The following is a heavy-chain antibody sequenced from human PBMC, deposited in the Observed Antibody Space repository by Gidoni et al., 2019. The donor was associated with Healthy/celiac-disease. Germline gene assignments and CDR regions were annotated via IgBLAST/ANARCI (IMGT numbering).Heavy chain of an antibody. Sequence: QVQLQESGPGLVKPSETLSLTCTVSGGSISSYYWSWIRQPPGKGLEWIGYIYYSGSTNYNPSLKSRVTISVDTSKNQFSLKLSSVTAADTAVYYCARSLLLEGVWYGMDVWGQGTTVTVSS. D-gene: IGHD1-26*01. V-gene: IGHV4-59*01. CDR2: IYYSGST. CDR3: ARSLLLEGVWYGMDV. CDR1: GGSISSYY. J-gene: IGHJ6*02.